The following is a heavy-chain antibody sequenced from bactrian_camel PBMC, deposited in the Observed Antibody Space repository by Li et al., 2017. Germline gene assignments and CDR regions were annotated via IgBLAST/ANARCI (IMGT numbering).Heavy chain of an antibody. CDR3: AARIRSGGLSFTSVLRETSFDY. CDR1: GYTPSSTC. CDR2: IYTPGGVT. D-gene: IGHD2*01. Sequence: HVQLVESGGGSVQVGGSLRLSCTVSGYTPSSTCMGWFRQAPGKEREGVAAIYTPGGVTYYADSVKGRFTISQDAAKNTLFLQMNSLKPEDTAVYYCAARIRSGGLSFTSVLRETSFDYWGQGTQVTVS. V-gene: IGHV3S1*01. J-gene: IGHJ6*01.